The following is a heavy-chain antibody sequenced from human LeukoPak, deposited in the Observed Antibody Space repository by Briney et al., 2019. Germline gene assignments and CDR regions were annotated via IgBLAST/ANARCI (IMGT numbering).Heavy chain of an antibody. CDR3: ARGSGSVASAPRNDY. Sequence: GGSLGLSCAASGFTFSSYEMNWVRQAPGKGLEWVSYISSSGSTIYYADSVKGRFTISRDNAKNSLYLQMNSLRAEDTAVYYCARGSGSVASAPRNDYWGQGTLVTVSS. V-gene: IGHV3-48*03. CDR1: GFTFSSYE. CDR2: ISSSGSTI. J-gene: IGHJ4*02. D-gene: IGHD1-14*01.